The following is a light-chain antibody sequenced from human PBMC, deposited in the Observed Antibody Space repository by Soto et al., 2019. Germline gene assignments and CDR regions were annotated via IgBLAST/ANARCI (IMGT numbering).Light chain of an antibody. CDR3: QQYGSSPPT. J-gene: IGKJ1*01. CDR2: GAS. CDR1: QSVSSSY. Sequence: EIVLTQSPGTLSLSPGERATLSCRASQSVSSSYLAWYQQKPGQAPRIFIYGASSRATGIPDRFSGSGSGTDFTLTISRLEPEDFAVYYCQQYGSSPPTFGQGTKVQIK. V-gene: IGKV3-20*01.